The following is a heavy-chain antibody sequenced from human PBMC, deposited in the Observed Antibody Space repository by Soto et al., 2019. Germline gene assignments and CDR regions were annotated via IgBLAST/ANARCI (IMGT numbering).Heavy chain of an antibody. V-gene: IGHV4-59*01. CDR3: TRVSGEQLGNYYYYYGMDV. CDR2: IYYSGST. CDR1: GGSISSYY. D-gene: IGHD6-13*01. J-gene: IGHJ6*02. Sequence: LSLTCTVSGGSISSYYWSWIRQPPGKGLEWIGYIYYSGSTNYNPSLKSRNTKTVNTSKKKFSLKLNSETAADTAENYCTRVSGEQLGNYYYYYGMDVWGQGTTVTVSS.